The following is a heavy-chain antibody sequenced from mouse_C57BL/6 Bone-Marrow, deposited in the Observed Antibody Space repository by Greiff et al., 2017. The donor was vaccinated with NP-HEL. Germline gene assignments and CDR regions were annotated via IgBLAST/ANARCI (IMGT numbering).Heavy chain of an antibody. CDR1: YFAFMASA. J-gene: IGHJ4*01. CDR3: AKGRGWLLFYAMDY. CDR2: FTMYSDAT. Sequence: VVESGAELVRPGSSVKLSCKDSYFAFMASAMHWVKQRPGHGLEWIGSFTMYSDATEYSENFKGKATLTANTSSSTAYMELSSLTSEDSAVYYCAKGRGWLLFYAMDYWGQGTSVTVSS. V-gene: IGHV1-49*01. D-gene: IGHD2-3*01.